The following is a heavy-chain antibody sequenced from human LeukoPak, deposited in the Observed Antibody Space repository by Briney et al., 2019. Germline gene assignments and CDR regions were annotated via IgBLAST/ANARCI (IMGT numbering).Heavy chain of an antibody. Sequence: GGSLRLSCAASGFTFSSYAMSWVRQAPGKGLERVSAITGSGGSTYYADSVKGRFTISRDNSKNTLYLQMNRLRAEDTAVYYCAKVPLIAAPKHFDYWGQGTLVTVSS. CDR3: AKVPLIAAPKHFDY. V-gene: IGHV3-23*01. CDR1: GFTFSSYA. J-gene: IGHJ4*02. D-gene: IGHD6-13*01. CDR2: ITGSGGST.